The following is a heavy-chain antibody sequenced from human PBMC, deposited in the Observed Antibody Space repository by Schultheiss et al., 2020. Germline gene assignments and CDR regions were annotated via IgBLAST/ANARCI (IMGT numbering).Heavy chain of an antibody. D-gene: IGHD2-2*01. CDR2: IVVGSGNT. Sequence: SVKVSCKASGFTFTSSAVQWVRQARGQRLEWIGWIVVGSGNTNYAQKFQERVTMTRDTSTSTVYMELSSLRSEDTAVYYCARDQVVPAASTGYYYYGMDVWGQGTTVTVSS. V-gene: IGHV1-58*01. J-gene: IGHJ6*02. CDR3: ARDQVVPAASTGYYYYGMDV. CDR1: GFTFTSSA.